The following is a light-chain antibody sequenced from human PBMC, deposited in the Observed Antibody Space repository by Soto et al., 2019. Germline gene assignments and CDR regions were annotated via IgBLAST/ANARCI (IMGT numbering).Light chain of an antibody. CDR1: SSDVGAYRY. Sequence: QSALTQPASVSGSPGQSITISCTGSSSDVGAYRYVSWFQQHPGRAPKLIMYEVSNRPSGVSDRFSGSKSGNTASLTISGLKAEDEADYHCSSYTTTTAWVFGVGTKLTVL. V-gene: IGLV2-14*01. CDR3: SSYTTTTAWV. CDR2: EVS. J-gene: IGLJ3*02.